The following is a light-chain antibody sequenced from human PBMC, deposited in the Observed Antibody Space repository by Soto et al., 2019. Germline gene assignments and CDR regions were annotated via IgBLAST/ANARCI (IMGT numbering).Light chain of an antibody. CDR1: SSDVGAYKY. V-gene: IGLV2-14*01. Sequence: QSALTQPASVSGSPGQSITISCSGTSSDVGAYKYVSWYQQHPGKAPKLMIYEVSNRPSGVSNRFSGSKSGNTASLAISGLRAEDEADYYCNSYKSNSALDVFGSGTKVTVL. J-gene: IGLJ1*01. CDR2: EVS. CDR3: NSYKSNSALDV.